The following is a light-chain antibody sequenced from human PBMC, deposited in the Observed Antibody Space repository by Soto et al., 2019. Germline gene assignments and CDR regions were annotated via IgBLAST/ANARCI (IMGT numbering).Light chain of an antibody. Sequence: DIQMTQSPSSLSASVGDRVTITCRASQSSSSYLNWYQQKPWKAPKLLIYAASSLQSGVPSRFSGSGSGTDFTLTISSLQPEDFATYYCQQSDSTPPTFGGGTKVEIK. CDR2: AAS. CDR3: QQSDSTPPT. CDR1: QSSSSY. J-gene: IGKJ4*01. V-gene: IGKV1-39*01.